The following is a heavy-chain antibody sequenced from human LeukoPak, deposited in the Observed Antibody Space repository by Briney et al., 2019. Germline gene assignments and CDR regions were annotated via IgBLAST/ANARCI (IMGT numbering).Heavy chain of an antibody. CDR2: IYSGGST. D-gene: IGHD4-23*01. V-gene: IGHV3-66*01. CDR3: ARGARGYGGNSGAFDY. CDR1: GFTFDDYG. J-gene: IGHJ4*02. Sequence: PGGSLRLSCAASGFTFDDYGMSWVRQAPGKGLEWVSVIYSGGSTYYADSVKGRFTISRDNSKNTLYLQMNSLRAEDTAVYYCARGARGYGGNSGAFDYWGQGTLVTVSS.